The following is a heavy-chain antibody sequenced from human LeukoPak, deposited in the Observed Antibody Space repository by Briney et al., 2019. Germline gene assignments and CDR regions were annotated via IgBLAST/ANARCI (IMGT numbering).Heavy chain of an antibody. D-gene: IGHD1/OR15-1a*01. Sequence: GGSLRLSCAASGFIFSSYSMNWVRQAPGKGLEWVSSISSSSSYIYYADSVKGRFTISRDNAKNSLYLQMNSLRAEDTAVYYRARDNKAVGFAFDIWGQGTMVTVSS. J-gene: IGHJ3*02. CDR1: GFIFSSYS. CDR2: ISSSSSYI. V-gene: IGHV3-21*01. CDR3: ARDNKAVGFAFDI.